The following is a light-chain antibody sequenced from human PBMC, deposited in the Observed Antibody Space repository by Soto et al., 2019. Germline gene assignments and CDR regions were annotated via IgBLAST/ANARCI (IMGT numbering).Light chain of an antibody. J-gene: IGLJ1*01. CDR1: SSDVGGYNY. V-gene: IGLV2-14*01. CDR2: DVS. Sequence: QSVLTQPASVSGSPGHSITISCTGTSSDVGGYNYVSWYQQHPVKAPKLMIYDVSNRPSGVSNRFSGSKSGNTASLTISGLQAEDEADYYCSSYTSSSTRVFGTGTKVTVL. CDR3: SSYTSSSTRV.